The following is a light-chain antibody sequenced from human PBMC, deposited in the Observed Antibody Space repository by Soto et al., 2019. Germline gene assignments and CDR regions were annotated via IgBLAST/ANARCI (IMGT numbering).Light chain of an antibody. Sequence: QSVLTQPASVSGSPGQWTTISCTGTGSDIAGYNYVSWYKQLPGEAPKLIIYDVSDRPSGVSTRFSGSKSGNTASLTTSWHRAADAGDYYCGSCTMRNTYVFSSGT. CDR1: GSDIAGYNY. V-gene: IGLV2-14*01. CDR2: DVS. CDR3: GSCTMRNTYV. J-gene: IGLJ1*01.